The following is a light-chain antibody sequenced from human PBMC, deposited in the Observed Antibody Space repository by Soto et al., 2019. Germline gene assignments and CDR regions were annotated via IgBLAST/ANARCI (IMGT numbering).Light chain of an antibody. CDR2: GAS. V-gene: IGKV3-15*01. Sequence: VVRQQCPTTLSVSPGERVSLSGKASQSVSGNLAWYQQKPGQAPRLLFYGASTRATGIPARFSGSGSGTEFTLTISSLQSEDFAVYYSQQYNNWAPITFGQGTRLEI. CDR1: QSVSGN. J-gene: IGKJ5*01. CDR3: QQYNNWAPIT.